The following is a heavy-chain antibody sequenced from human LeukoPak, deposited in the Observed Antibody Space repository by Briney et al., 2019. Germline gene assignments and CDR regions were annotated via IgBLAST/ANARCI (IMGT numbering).Heavy chain of an antibody. CDR3: ARGAGGGSYSFWLDP. Sequence: PGGSLRLSCAASGFTFSSYSMNWVRQAPGKGLEWVSYISSSSSTIYYADSVKGRFTISRDNAKNSLYLQMNSLRAEDTAVYYCARGAGGGSYSFWLDPWGQGTLVTVSS. CDR2: ISSSSSTI. J-gene: IGHJ5*02. CDR1: GFTFSSYS. D-gene: IGHD1-26*01. V-gene: IGHV3-48*01.